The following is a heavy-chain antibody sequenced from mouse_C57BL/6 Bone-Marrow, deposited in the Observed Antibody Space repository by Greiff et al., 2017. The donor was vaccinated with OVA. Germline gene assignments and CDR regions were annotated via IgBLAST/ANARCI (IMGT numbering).Heavy chain of an antibody. CDR1: GFNIKDDY. CDR2: IDPENGDT. D-gene: IGHD2-2*01. J-gene: IGHJ3*01. Sequence: VQLQQSGAELVRPGASVKLSCTASGFNIKDDYMHWVKQRPEQGLEWIGWIDPENGDTEYASKFQGKATITADTSSNTSYLKLSSLTSEDTAVYSCTTWGLRRAWFAYWGQGTLVTVSA. V-gene: IGHV14-4*01. CDR3: TTWGLRRAWFAY.